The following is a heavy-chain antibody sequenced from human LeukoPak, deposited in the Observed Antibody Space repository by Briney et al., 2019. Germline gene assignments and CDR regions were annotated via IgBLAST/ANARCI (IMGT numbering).Heavy chain of an antibody. CDR3: ARGPNY. J-gene: IGHJ4*02. V-gene: IGHV3-23*01. Sequence: GGSLRLSCAASGVTLSSFAMSWARQAPGKGLEWVSGISSSGSGDNTYYADSVKGRFTISRDNSKNTLYLQTNSLRAEDTAVYYCARGPNYWGQGTLVTVSS. CDR1: GVTLSSFA. CDR2: ISSSGSGDNT.